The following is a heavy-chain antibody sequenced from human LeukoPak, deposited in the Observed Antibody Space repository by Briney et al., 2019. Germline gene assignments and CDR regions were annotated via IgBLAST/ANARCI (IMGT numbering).Heavy chain of an antibody. CDR2: IYDSGST. V-gene: IGHV4-59*01. J-gene: IGHJ4*02. CDR1: GGSISSYY. Sequence: SETLSLTCTVSGGSISSYYWSWIRQFPGKGLEWIGYIYDSGSTNYNPSLNSRVSISVDTSKNHFSLKLSSVTAADTAVYYCARGQWLPVFDFWGQGILVTVSS. CDR3: ARGQWLPVFDF. D-gene: IGHD3-22*01.